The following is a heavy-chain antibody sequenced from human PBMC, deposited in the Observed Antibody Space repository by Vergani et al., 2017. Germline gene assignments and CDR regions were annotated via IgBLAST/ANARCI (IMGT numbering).Heavy chain of an antibody. J-gene: IGHJ4*02. V-gene: IGHV4-39*01. Sequence: QLQLQESGPGLVKPSETLSLTCTVSGGSISSSSYYWGWIRQPPGKGLEWIGSIYYSGSTYYNPSLKSRVTISVDTAKNQFSLKLISVTAADTAVYYCASFTVGLLFDYWGQGTLVTVSS. CDR2: IYYSGST. D-gene: IGHD4-17*01. CDR3: ASFTVGLLFDY. CDR1: GGSISSSSYY.